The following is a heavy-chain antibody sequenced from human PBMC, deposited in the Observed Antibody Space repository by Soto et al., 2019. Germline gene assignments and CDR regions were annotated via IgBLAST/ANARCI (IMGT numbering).Heavy chain of an antibody. CDR3: ARGLPAAYYYDSSGPGGVDY. V-gene: IGHV4-34*01. D-gene: IGHD3-22*01. Sequence: SETLSLTCAVYGGSFSGYYWCWIRQPPGKGLEWIGEINHSGSTNYNPSLKSRVTISVDTSKNQFSLKLSSVTAADTAVYYCARGLPAAYYYDSSGPGGVDYWGQGTLVTVSS. J-gene: IGHJ4*02. CDR2: INHSGST. CDR1: GGSFSGYY.